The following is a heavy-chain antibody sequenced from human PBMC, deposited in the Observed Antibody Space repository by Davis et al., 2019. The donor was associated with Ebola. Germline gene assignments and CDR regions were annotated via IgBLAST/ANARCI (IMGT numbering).Heavy chain of an antibody. CDR3: ARDWLYYDSSGYPPAPDY. Sequence: PGGSLRLSCAASGFTFSSYAMHWVRKAPGKGLDWVAVISYDGSNKYYADSVKGRFTISRDNSKNTLYLQMNSLTAEDTSVYYCARDWLYYDSSGYPPAPDYWGQGTLVTVSS. CDR2: ISYDGSNK. D-gene: IGHD3-22*01. CDR1: GFTFSSYA. V-gene: IGHV3-30-3*01. J-gene: IGHJ4*02.